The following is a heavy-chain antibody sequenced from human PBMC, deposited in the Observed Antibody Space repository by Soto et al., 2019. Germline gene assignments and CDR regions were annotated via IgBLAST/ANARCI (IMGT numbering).Heavy chain of an antibody. J-gene: IGHJ4*02. CDR2: INHSGST. Sequence: PSETLSLTCAVYGGSFSGYYWSLIRQPPGKGLEWIGEINHSGSTNYNPSLKSRVTISVDTSKDQFSLKLSSVTAADTAVYYCARAARYSSFYWGQGTLVTVSS. V-gene: IGHV4-34*01. CDR3: ARAARYSSFY. CDR1: GGSFSGYY. D-gene: IGHD6-13*01.